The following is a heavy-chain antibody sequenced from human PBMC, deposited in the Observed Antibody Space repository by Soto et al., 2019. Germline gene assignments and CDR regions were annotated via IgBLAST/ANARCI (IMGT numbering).Heavy chain of an antibody. D-gene: IGHD4-17*01. CDR3: AKTGRSNDYLDY. V-gene: IGHV3-30*18. Sequence: QVQLVESGGGVVQPGRSLRLSCAASGFTFSSYGMHWVRQAPGKGLEWVAVISYDGSNKYYADSVKGRFTISRDNSKNTLYLQINSLRAEDTAVYYCAKTGRSNDYLDYWGQGTLVTVSS. CDR2: ISYDGSNK. J-gene: IGHJ4*02. CDR1: GFTFSSYG.